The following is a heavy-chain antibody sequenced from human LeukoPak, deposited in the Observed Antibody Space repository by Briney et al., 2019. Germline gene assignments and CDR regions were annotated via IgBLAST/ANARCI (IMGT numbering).Heavy chain of an antibody. CDR3: AGGDPELAAAVDY. D-gene: IGHD5-24*01. V-gene: IGHV4-30-2*01. CDR2: IYHSGST. Sequence: PSQTLSLTCTVSGGSISSGGYYWSWIRQPPGKGLEWIGYIYHSGSTYYNPSLKSRVTISVDRSKNQFSLKLSSVTAADTAVYYCAGGDPELAAAVDYWGQGTLVTVSS. CDR1: GGSISSGGYY. J-gene: IGHJ4*02.